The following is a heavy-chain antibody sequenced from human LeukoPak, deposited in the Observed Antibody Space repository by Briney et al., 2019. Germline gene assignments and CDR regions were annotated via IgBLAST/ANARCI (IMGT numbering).Heavy chain of an antibody. CDR1: SGSINSGGYF. J-gene: IGHJ3*02. Sequence: PSQTLSLTCTVSSGSINSGGYFWRWIRQHPGKGLEWIGYIYTRESTYYNPSLMSRVTISVDTSKNQFSLKLSSVTAADTAVYYCARGIEYYDSSGYPNPDAFDIWGQGTMVTVSS. CDR2: IYTREST. V-gene: IGHV4-31*03. D-gene: IGHD3-22*01. CDR3: ARGIEYYDSSGYPNPDAFDI.